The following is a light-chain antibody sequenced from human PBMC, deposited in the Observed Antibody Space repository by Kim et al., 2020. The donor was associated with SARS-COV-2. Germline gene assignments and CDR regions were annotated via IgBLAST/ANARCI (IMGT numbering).Light chain of an antibody. J-gene: IGLJ2*01. CDR3: AAWDDSLNGVV. CDR2: SNN. V-gene: IGLV1-44*01. CDR1: SSNIGSNT. Sequence: ELTQPPSASGTPGQRVTISCSGSSSNIGSNTVNWYQQLPGTAPKLLIYSNNQRPSVVPDRFSGSKSGTSASLAISGLQSEDEADYYCAAWDDSLNGVVFGGGTQLTVL.